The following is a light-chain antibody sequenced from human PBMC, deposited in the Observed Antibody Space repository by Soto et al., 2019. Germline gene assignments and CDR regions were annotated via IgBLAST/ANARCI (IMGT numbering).Light chain of an antibody. CDR2: AAS. CDR1: QSLGGRK. Sequence: EIVLTQSPGTLSLSTGERATLSCRASQSLGGRKLAWYQQKPGQPPRLLIHAASTRATGIPDRFSGSGSGTDFTLTISRLEPEDFAVYFCELYGGSPLSFGPGTTVDVK. V-gene: IGKV3-20*01. J-gene: IGKJ3*01. CDR3: ELYGGSPLS.